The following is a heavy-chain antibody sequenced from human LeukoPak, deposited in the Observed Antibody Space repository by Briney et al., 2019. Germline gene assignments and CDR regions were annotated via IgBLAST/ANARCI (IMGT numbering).Heavy chain of an antibody. J-gene: IGHJ4*02. CDR3: ARGSRRYCDY. Sequence: LSLTCTVSGGSISSGGYYWSWVRQAPGKGLEWVSYISSSGSTIYYADSVKGRFTISRDNAKNSLYLQMNSLRAEDTAVYYCARGSRRYCDYWGQGTLVTVSS. CDR1: GGSISSGGYY. V-gene: IGHV3-11*04. D-gene: IGHD2-21*01. CDR2: ISSSGSTI.